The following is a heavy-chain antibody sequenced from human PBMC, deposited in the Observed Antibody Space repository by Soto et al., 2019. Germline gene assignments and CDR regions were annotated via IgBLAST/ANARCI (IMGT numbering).Heavy chain of an antibody. D-gene: IGHD6-13*01. CDR3: ARGCSSGYPARYYGMDV. V-gene: IGHV3-33*01. CDR1: GFTFSSYG. CDR2: IWYDGSNK. Sequence: QVQLVESGGGVVQPGRSLRLSCAASGFTFSSYGMHWVRQAPGKGLEWVAVIWYDGSNKYYADSVKGRFTISRDNSKKTLELQMNSLRTEDTAVYYCARGCSSGYPARYYGMDVWGQGTTVTVSS. J-gene: IGHJ6*02.